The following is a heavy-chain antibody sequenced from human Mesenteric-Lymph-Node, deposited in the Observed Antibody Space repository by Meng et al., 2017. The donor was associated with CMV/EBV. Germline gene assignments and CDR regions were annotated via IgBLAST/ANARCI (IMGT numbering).Heavy chain of an antibody. CDR2: INHSGST. Sequence: YGGSFSGYYWSWIRQPPGTGLEWIGEINHSGSTNYNPSLKSRVTISVDTSKNQFSLKLSSVTAADTAVYYCARGFRTTGTTRAGWNYWGQGTLVTVSS. CDR3: ARGFRTTGTTRAGWNY. V-gene: IGHV4-34*01. J-gene: IGHJ4*02. D-gene: IGHD1-1*01. CDR1: GGSFSGYY.